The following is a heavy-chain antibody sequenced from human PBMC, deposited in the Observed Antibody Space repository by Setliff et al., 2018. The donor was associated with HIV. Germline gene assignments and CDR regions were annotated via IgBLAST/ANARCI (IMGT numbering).Heavy chain of an antibody. V-gene: IGHV3-15*01. CDR3: TTGDYVPFSYYHYLDV. J-gene: IGHJ6*03. D-gene: IGHD3-10*02. Sequence: GGSLRLSCVASGFTFINAWMTWVRQAPGKGLEWVGRIKGRRDGETLDYAAPVKGRFVISRDDSKNTVYLQMNSLKTEDTAVYYCTTGDYVPFSYYHYLDVWGKGTTVTVSS. CDR1: GFTFINAW. CDR2: IKGRRDGETL.